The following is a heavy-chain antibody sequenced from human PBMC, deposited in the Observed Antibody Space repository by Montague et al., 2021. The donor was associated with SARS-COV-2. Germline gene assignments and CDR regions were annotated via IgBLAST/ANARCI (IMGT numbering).Heavy chain of an antibody. CDR3: ARIRCITIFGVVITPYYYGMDV. V-gene: IGHV4-34*01. D-gene: IGHD3-3*01. CDR2: INHSGST. CDR1: GGSFSGYY. Sequence: SETLSLTCAVYGGSFSGYYWSWIRQPPGKGLEWIGEINHSGSTNYNPSLKSRVTISVDTSKNQFSLKLSSVTAADTAVYYCARIRCITIFGVVITPYYYGMDVWGQGTTVTVSS. J-gene: IGHJ6*02.